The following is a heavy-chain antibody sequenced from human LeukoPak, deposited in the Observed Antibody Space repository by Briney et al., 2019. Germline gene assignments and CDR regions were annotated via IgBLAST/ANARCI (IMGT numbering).Heavy chain of an antibody. Sequence: QSGGSLRLSCAASGFSLNTYSMNWVRQAPGKGLEWVSYISSSTTIYYADSVKGRFTISRDNAKNSVYLQMNSLRAEDTAVYHCAAGGDYYYHMDVWGKGTTVTVSS. CDR3: AAGGDYYYHMDV. V-gene: IGHV3-48*04. D-gene: IGHD3-10*01. J-gene: IGHJ6*03. CDR1: GFSLNTYS. CDR2: ISSSTTI.